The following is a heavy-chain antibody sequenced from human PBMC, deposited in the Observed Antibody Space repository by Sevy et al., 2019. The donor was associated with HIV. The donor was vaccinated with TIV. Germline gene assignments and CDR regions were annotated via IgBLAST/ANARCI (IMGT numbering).Heavy chain of an antibody. V-gene: IGHV3-33*01. J-gene: IGHJ3*02. CDR1: GFTFSSYG. CDR2: IWYDGSNK. CDR3: ARESYGDYSAFDT. Sequence: GGSLRLSCAASGFTFSSYGMHWVRQAPGKGLEWVAVIWYDGSNKYYADSVKGRFTISRDNSKNTLYLQMNSLRAEDTAVYYCARESYGDYSAFDTWGQGTMVTVSS. D-gene: IGHD4-17*01.